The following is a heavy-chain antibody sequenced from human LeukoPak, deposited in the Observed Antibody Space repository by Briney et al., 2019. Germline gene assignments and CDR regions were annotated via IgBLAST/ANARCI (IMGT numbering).Heavy chain of an antibody. CDR3: ARAPHGSYGPYYFDY. CDR2: ISSNGGST. J-gene: IGHJ4*02. V-gene: IGHV3-64*01. Sequence: GGSLRLSCAASGFTFSSYAMHWVRQAPGKGLEYVSAISSNGGSTYYANSVKGRFTISRDNSKNTLYLQMGSPRAEDMAVYYCARAPHGSYGPYYFDYWGQGTLVTVSS. CDR1: GFTFSSYA. D-gene: IGHD5-18*01.